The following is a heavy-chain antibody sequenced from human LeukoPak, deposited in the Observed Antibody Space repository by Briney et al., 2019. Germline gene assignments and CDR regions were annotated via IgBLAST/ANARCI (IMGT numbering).Heavy chain of an antibody. CDR1: GFTFSSYA. Sequence: PGGSLRLSCAASGFTFSSYAMSWVRQAPGKVLEWVSAISGSGGSTYYADSVKGRFTISRDNSKNSLYLQMISLRAEDTAIYYCARDPYSGSYGDSYYYYMDVWGKGTTATISS. CDR3: ARDPYSGSYGDSYYYYMDV. D-gene: IGHD1-26*01. J-gene: IGHJ6*03. CDR2: ISGSGGST. V-gene: IGHV3-23*01.